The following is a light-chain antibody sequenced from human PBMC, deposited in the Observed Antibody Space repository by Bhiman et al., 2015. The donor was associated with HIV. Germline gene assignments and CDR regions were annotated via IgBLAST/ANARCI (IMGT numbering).Light chain of an antibody. V-gene: IGLV2-14*03. CDR3: SSYTSRNTLV. J-gene: IGLJ3*02. CDR2: DVT. CDR1: NSDVGGYNY. Sequence: QSALTQPASVSGSPGQSITVSCTGTNSDVGGYNYVSWYQQYPGKAPKLMIYDVTNRPSGVSDRFSGSKSGNTASLTISGLQAADEADYYCSSYTSRNTLVFGGGTKLTVL.